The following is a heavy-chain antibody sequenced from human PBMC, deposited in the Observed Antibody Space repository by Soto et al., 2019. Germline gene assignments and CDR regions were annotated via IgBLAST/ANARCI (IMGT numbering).Heavy chain of an antibody. CDR2: IHHSGAT. CDR3: AGLGWTGPPVQYHHYGLDV. V-gene: IGHV4-59*03. CDR1: GGSITGYY. J-gene: IGHJ6*02. D-gene: IGHD3-9*01. Sequence: LSLTCTVSGGSITGYYWSWIRQPPGKGLEFSGYIHHSGATEYTPSLKSRGTISVDKSENQFSLQMRSVSAADTAMYFCAGLGWTGPPVQYHHYGLDVWGQGATVTVSS.